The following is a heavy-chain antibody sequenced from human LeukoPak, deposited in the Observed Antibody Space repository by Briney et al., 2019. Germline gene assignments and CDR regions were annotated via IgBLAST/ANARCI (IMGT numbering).Heavy chain of an antibody. CDR2: IYYSGST. CDR1: GGSLSSGGYY. V-gene: IGHV4-31*03. CDR3: ARVLLGYCSGGSCYSPYFDY. Sequence: SQTLSLTCTVSGGSLSSGGYYWSWLRQHPGTGLEWVGYIYYSGSTYYNPSLKSRVTISVDTSKNQFSLKLSSVTAADTAVYYCARVLLGYCSGGSCYSPYFDYWGQGTLVTVSS. J-gene: IGHJ4*02. D-gene: IGHD2-15*01.